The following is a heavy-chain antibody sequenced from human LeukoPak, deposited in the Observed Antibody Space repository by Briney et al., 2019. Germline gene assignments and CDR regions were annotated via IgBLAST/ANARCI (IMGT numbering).Heavy chain of an antibody. V-gene: IGHV3-74*01. J-gene: IGHJ3*02. Sequence: GGSLRLSGAASGFTFSSYWMHWVRQAPGKGLVWVSRINSDGSSTSYADSVRGRFTISRDNAKNTLYLQMNSLRAEDTAVYYCARDGYNLDVFDIWGQGTMVTVSS. CDR2: INSDGSST. CDR1: GFTFSSYW. CDR3: ARDGYNLDVFDI. D-gene: IGHD5-24*01.